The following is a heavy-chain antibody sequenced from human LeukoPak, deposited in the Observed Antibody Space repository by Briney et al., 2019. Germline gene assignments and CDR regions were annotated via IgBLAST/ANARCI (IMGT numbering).Heavy chain of an antibody. D-gene: IGHD3-10*01. V-gene: IGHV1-69*13. CDR3: ARGRGASFPYYFDY. J-gene: IGHJ4*02. CDR1: GGTFSSYA. Sequence: ASVKVSCKASGGTFSSYAISWVRQAPGQGLEWMGGTIPIFGTANYAQKFQGRVTITADESTSTAYMELSSLRSEDTAVYYCARGRGASFPYYFDYWGQGTLVTVSS. CDR2: TIPIFGTA.